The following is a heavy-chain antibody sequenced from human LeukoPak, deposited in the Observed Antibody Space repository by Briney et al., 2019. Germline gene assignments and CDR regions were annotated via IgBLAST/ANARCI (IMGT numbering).Heavy chain of an antibody. CDR2: EQKDGSYK. J-gene: IGHJ5*02. CDR3: AREVVVVASNWFDP. V-gene: IGHV3-30*02. CDR1: EFSFSSHG. Sequence: QPGGSLRLSCATSEFSFSSHGMHWARQAPGKGLEWVAFEQKDGSYKKYADSVKGRFTISKDNSKNTLYLQMNSLRAEDTAVYYCAREVVVVASNWFDPWGQGTLVTVSS. D-gene: IGHD2-15*01.